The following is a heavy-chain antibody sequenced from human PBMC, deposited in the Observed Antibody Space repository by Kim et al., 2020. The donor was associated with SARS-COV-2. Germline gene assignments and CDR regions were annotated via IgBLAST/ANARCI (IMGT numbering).Heavy chain of an antibody. V-gene: IGHV4-4*02. Sequence: STNNTPSLKSRVTISVDKSKTQFSLKLSSVTATDTAVYYCARGVGAVAGVWGQGTLVTVSS. D-gene: IGHD6-19*01. CDR2: ST. J-gene: IGHJ4*02. CDR3: ARGVGAVAGV.